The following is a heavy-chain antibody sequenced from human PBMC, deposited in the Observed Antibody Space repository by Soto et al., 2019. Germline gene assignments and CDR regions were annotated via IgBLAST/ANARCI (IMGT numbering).Heavy chain of an antibody. CDR1: GFTFSSYA. V-gene: IGHV3-30-3*01. D-gene: IGHD4-17*01. CDR2: ISYDGSKK. CDR3: AREQYGDYYFDY. J-gene: IGHJ4*02. Sequence: GGSLRLSCAASGFTFSSYAXXWVXQAXGKGLEWVAVISYDGSKKYYADSVEGRFTISRDNSKNTLYLQMNSLRAEDTAVYYCAREQYGDYYFDYWGQGTLVTVSS.